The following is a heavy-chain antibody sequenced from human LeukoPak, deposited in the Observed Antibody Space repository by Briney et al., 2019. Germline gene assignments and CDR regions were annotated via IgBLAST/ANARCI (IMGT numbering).Heavy chain of an antibody. CDR1: GDSVSSNSAA. D-gene: IGHD6-13*01. CDR2: TYYRSKWYN. CDR3: ARTPAAEGVWVDY. J-gene: IGHJ4*02. Sequence: SQTLSLTCAISGDSVSSNSAAWHWIRQSPSRGLEWLGRTYYRSKWYNDYAVSVKSRITINPDTSKNQFSLQLNSVTPEDTAVYYCARTPAAEGVWVDYWGQGTLVTVSS. V-gene: IGHV6-1*01.